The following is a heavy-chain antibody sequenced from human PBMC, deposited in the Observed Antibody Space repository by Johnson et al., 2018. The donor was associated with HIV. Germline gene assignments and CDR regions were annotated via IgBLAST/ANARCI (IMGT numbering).Heavy chain of an antibody. D-gene: IGHD3-10*01. CDR1: GFNFSDHY. J-gene: IGHJ3*01. V-gene: IGHV3-11*04. CDR3: AKEMYYFNSGNHFDAFHV. Sequence: QVQLVESGGGLVKPGGSLRLSCAASGFNFSDHYMTWIRQAPGKGLEWVSYISSGGRTIYYADSVKGRFTISRDNAKNSLYLQMNTLRAEDTAVYYCAKEMYYFNSGNHFDAFHVWGQGTLVTVSS. CDR2: ISSGGRTI.